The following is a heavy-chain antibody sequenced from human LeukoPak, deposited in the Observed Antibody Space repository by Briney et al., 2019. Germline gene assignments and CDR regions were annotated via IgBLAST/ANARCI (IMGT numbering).Heavy chain of an antibody. D-gene: IGHD3-22*01. J-gene: IGHJ4*02. CDR3: AREVPTYYYDSTTPRSFDY. V-gene: IGHV1-18*01. CDR1: GYTFTSYG. CDR2: ISAYNGNT. Sequence: GASVKVSCKASGYTFTSYGISWVRQAPGQGLEWMGWISAYNGNTNYAQKLQGRVTMTTDTSTSTAYMELRSLRSDDTAVYYCAREVPTYYYDSTTPRSFDYWGQGTLVTVSS.